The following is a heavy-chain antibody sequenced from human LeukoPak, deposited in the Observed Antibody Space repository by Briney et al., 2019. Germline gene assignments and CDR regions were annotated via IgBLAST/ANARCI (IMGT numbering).Heavy chain of an antibody. CDR2: IIPIFGTA. Sequence: SVKVSCKASGGTFSSYAISWVRQAPGQGLEWTGGIIPIFGTANYAQKFQGRVTITADESTSTAYMELSSLRSDDTAVYYCARVQGANIAAAVKGFSAYYYMDVWGKGTTVTVSS. CDR1: GGTFSSYA. V-gene: IGHV1-69*01. J-gene: IGHJ6*03. D-gene: IGHD6-13*01. CDR3: ARVQGANIAAAVKGFSAYYYMDV.